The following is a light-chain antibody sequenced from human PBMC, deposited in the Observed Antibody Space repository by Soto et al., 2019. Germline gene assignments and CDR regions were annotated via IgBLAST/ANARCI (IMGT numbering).Light chain of an antibody. CDR1: QGYRSD. V-gene: IGKV1-17*01. CDR2: AAS. CDR3: QQLNSYPL. J-gene: IGKJ4*01. Sequence: IQVTQSPSSLSASVGDRITITCRATQGYRSDLGWYQQKPGKAPKLLIYAASDLQAEVPSRFSGSGSGTEFTLTISILQPEDFATYYCQQLNSYPLFGGGTKVDIK.